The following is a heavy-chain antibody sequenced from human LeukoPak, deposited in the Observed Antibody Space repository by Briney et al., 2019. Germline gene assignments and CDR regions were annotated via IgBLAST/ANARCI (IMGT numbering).Heavy chain of an antibody. V-gene: IGHV4-59*01. J-gene: IGHJ3*02. D-gene: IGHD6-19*01. CDR1: GGSIISYY. CDR2: IYSIGST. Sequence: SETLSLTCTVSGGSIISYYWGWIRQSPRRGLEWIGYIYSIGSTNYNPSLQSRVTVSVDTSKHQFSLKLRSVTAADTAIYYCARGEGSGWYWAFDIWGQGTMVTVSS. CDR3: ARGEGSGWYWAFDI.